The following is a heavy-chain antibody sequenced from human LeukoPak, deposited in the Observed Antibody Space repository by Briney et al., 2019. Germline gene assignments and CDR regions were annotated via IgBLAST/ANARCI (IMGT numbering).Heavy chain of an antibody. D-gene: IGHD6-19*01. CDR2: IGYDGSNK. J-gene: IGHJ5*02. Sequence: PGGSLSLSCAPPGFPFSTYGMHWLRQAPGKGLEWVAFIGYDGSNKYYADSVKGRFTISRDNSKYTLYLQMNTLRPEDTALYYCVKHGGGSGGLERANGFEPRGQGTLVTVSS. CDR1: GFPFSTYG. CDR3: VKHGGGSGGLERANGFEP. V-gene: IGHV3-30*02.